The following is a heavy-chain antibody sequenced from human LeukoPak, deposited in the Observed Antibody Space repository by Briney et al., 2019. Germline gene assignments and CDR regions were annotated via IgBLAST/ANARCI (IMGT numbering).Heavy chain of an antibody. V-gene: IGHV3-30*02. CDR1: GFTFSSYS. CDR2: IGYNGNNQ. D-gene: IGHD3-10*01. CDR3: AKDSAFYYIDV. Sequence: GGSLRLSCGVSGFTFSSYSMCWVRQAPGKGLEWVAFIGYNGNNQYYADSVKGRFTISRDNSKNTLYLQMNSLKGDDTAVYYCAKDSAFYYIDVWGKGTTVIISS. J-gene: IGHJ6*03.